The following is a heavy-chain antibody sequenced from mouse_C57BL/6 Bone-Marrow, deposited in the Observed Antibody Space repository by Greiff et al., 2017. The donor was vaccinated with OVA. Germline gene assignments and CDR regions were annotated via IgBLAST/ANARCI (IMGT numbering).Heavy chain of an antibody. CDR2: ISSGGSYT. J-gene: IGHJ2*01. CDR3: ARSYDYDVDY. V-gene: IGHV5-6*01. D-gene: IGHD2-4*01. Sequence: EVKLMESGGDLVKPGGSLKLSCAASGFTFSSYGMSWVRQTPDKRLEWVATISSGGSYTYYPDSVKGRFTISRDNAKNTLYLQMSSLKSEDTAMYYCARSYDYDVDYWGQGTTLTVSS. CDR1: GFTFSSYG.